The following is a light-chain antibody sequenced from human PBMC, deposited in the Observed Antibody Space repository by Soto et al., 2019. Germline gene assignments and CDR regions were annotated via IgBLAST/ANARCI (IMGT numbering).Light chain of an antibody. CDR1: QSISSW. CDR3: QQYNSHSPWT. CDR2: KAS. Sequence: DIQMTQSPSTLSASVGDRVTINCRASQSISSWLAWYQQKPGKAPKLLIYKASSLESGVPSRFSGSGSGTEFTLTISSLQPDDFATYYCQQYNSHSPWTFGQGTKVDIK. J-gene: IGKJ1*01. V-gene: IGKV1-5*03.